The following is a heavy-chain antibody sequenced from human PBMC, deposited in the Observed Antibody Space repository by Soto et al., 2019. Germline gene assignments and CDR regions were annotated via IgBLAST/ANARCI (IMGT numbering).Heavy chain of an antibody. Sequence: EVQLVESGGGLVQPGGSLRLSCAASGFTFSSYSMHWVRQAPGKGLVWVSYISSSSSTIYYADSLKSRFTISRDNAKNSLYLQMNSLRAEDTAVYYCASTEGYCSGGSCHPSDYWGQGTLVTVSS. V-gene: IGHV3-48*01. CDR2: ISSSSSTI. J-gene: IGHJ4*02. CDR1: GFTFSSYS. CDR3: ASTEGYCSGGSCHPSDY. D-gene: IGHD2-15*01.